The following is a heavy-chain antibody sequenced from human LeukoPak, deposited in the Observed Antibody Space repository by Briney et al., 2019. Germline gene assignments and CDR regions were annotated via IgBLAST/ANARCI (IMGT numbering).Heavy chain of an antibody. D-gene: IGHD3-16*01. CDR2: ISYSAIST. CDR3: AKDVRFEENYYYSTWTS. J-gene: IGHJ6*03. V-gene: IGHV3-23*01. CDR1: GFTFSSHA. Sequence: GGSLRLSCAASGFTFSSHAMNWVRQAPGKGPEWDSGISYSAISTYYADSVKGRFTISRDSSKNTLYLQMNSLRAEDTAIYYFAKDVRFEENYYYSTWTSGAKGPRSPSP.